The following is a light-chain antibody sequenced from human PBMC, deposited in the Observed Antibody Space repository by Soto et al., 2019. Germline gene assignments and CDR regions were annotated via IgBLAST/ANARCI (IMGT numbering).Light chain of an antibody. J-gene: IGKJ5*01. CDR3: QQSYSTPLIA. Sequence: IQVTPSPSSLSASVGDRVTITCRTSQGIRSALGWYQQKPGKVPKLLIYAASSLQSGVPSRFSGSGSGTDFTLTISSLQPEDFATYYCQQSYSTPLIAFGQGTRLEIK. CDR1: QGIRSA. V-gene: IGKV1-39*01. CDR2: AAS.